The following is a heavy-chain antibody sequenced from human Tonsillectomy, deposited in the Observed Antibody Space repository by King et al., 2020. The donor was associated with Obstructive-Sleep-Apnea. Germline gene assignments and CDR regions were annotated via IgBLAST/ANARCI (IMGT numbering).Heavy chain of an antibody. J-gene: IGHJ5*01. CDR1: DVSISSSY. CDR2: SHYSGSS. CDR3: VGDRGDWFDS. Sequence: VQLQESGPGLVKPSETLSLTCSVSDVSISSSYWSWIRQTPQKGLEWIGYSHYSGSSSYNPSLKSRVTVLVDPSKNQISLKLRSVTAADTAVYYCVGDRGDWFDSWGQGTLVTVSS. V-gene: IGHV4-59*01.